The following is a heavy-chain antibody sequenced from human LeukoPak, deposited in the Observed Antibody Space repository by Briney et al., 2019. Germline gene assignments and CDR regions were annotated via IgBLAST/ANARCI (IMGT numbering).Heavy chain of an antibody. J-gene: IGHJ6*03. CDR3: ARTKYDSSGYQDYYYYYYMDV. CDR1: GFTFSSYA. D-gene: IGHD3-22*01. V-gene: IGHV3-30*07. CDR2: ISYDGSNK. Sequence: GGSLRLSCAASGFTFSSYAMHWVRQAPGKGLEWVAVISYDGSNKYYADSVKGRFTISRDNSKNTLYLQMNSLRAEDTAVYYCARTKYDSSGYQDYYYYYYMDVWGKGTTVTVSS.